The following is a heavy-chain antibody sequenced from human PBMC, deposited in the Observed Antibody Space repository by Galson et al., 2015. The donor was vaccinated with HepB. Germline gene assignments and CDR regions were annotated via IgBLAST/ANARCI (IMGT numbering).Heavy chain of an antibody. Sequence: QSGAEVKKPGESLKISCKGSGFRFTSYWIGWVRQMPGKGLEWMGIIYPDDSDTRYSPSFQGQVTISADKSISTAYLQWSSLKASDTAMYYCVRQAVGAGVYFDYWGQGTLVTVSS. CDR2: IYPDDSDT. V-gene: IGHV5-51*01. D-gene: IGHD1-26*01. J-gene: IGHJ4*02. CDR1: GFRFTSYW. CDR3: VRQAVGAGVYFDY.